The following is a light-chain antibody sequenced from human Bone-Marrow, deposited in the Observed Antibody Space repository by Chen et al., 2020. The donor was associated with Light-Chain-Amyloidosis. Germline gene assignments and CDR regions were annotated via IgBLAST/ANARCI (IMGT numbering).Light chain of an antibody. CDR3: QQYGSSPYT. J-gene: IGKJ2*01. CDR2: GAS. Sequence: EIVLTQSPGTLSLSPGDRAILSCRASQSVDSSYFAWYQQRPGQAPRLLIHGASSRATGIPDRLCGSGSGTDFTLTISRLEHEDFAVYYCQQYGSSPYTFGQGTKLEI. V-gene: IGKV3-20*01. CDR1: QSVDSSY.